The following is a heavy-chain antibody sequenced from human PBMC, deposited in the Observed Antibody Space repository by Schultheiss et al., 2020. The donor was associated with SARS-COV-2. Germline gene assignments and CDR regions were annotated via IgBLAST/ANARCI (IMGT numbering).Heavy chain of an antibody. CDR2: IYYSGST. J-gene: IGHJ6*03. D-gene: IGHD3-10*01. V-gene: IGHV4-38-2*01. CDR3: ARLSYGSGSDKSYYYYYMDV. CDR1: GYSISSGYY. Sequence: SETLSLTCAVSGYSISSGYYWGWIRQPPGKGLEWIGSIYYSGSTYYNPSLKSRVTISVDTSKNQFSLKLSSVTAADTAVYYCARLSYGSGSDKSYYYYYMDVWGKGTTVTVSS.